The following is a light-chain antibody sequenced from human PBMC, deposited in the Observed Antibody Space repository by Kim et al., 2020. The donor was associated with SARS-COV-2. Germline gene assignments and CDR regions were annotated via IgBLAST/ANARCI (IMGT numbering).Light chain of an antibody. CDR1: RSGVRGYNY. J-gene: IGLJ3*02. Sequence: GQSITLPCNATRSGVRGYNYVSWYQQHPGKAPKLMVYDVSQRPSGVSNRFSGSKSGNTASLTISGLQAEDEADYYCSSYTSSSTWVFGGGTQLTVL. CDR2: DVS. V-gene: IGLV2-14*04. CDR3: SSYTSSSTWV.